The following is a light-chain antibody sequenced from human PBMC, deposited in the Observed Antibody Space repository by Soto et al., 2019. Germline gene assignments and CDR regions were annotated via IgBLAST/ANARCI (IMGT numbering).Light chain of an antibody. V-gene: IGKV4-1*01. CDR2: WAS. Sequence: DIVLTQSPDSLAVSLGEGVTISCKSSQSVFYSPNNKNYLAWYQQKPGHPPKVLIYWASTRESGVPDRFSGGGSGTDFTLTISSLQAEDVAVYFCQQYYSTPLTFGGGTKVDIK. J-gene: IGKJ4*01. CDR3: QQYYSTPLT. CDR1: QSVFYSPNNKNY.